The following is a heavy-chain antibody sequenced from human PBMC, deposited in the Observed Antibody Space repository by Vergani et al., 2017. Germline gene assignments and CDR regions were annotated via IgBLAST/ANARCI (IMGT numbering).Heavy chain of an antibody. J-gene: IGHJ3*02. CDR1: GYTFTDYY. V-gene: IGHV1-69-2*01. Sequence: EVQLVQSGAEVKKPGATVKISCKVSGYTFTDYYMHWVQQAPGKGLEWMGLVDPEDGETIYAEKFQGRVTITADTSTDTAYMELSSLRSEDTAVYYCATDLGSYGSGSYYRGDAFDIWGRGTMVTVSS. CDR3: ATDLGSYGSGSYYRGDAFDI. CDR2: VDPEDGET. D-gene: IGHD3-10*01.